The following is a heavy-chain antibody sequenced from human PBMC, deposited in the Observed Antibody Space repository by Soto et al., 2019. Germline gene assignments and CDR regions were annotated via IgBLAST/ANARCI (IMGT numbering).Heavy chain of an antibody. CDR3: ARAIDYHFDY. CDR2: IRPDGVDK. Sequence: EVQLVESGGYLVQPGGSLRLSWVASGFTFSTSWMTWVRQAPGKGLEWVANIRPDGVDKYYVGSVKGRFTISKDNAENSLYLQMNNLRAEDTAVYYCARAIDYHFDYWGQGTLVTVSS. CDR1: GFTFSTSW. J-gene: IGHJ4*02. V-gene: IGHV3-7*04. D-gene: IGHD3-16*01.